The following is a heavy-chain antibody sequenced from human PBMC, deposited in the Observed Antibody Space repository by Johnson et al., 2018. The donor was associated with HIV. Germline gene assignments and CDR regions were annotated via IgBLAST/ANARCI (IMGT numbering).Heavy chain of an antibody. CDR1: GFSSDEYD. CDR3: ARVTKYYFDSSVDAFDI. J-gene: IGHJ3*02. V-gene: IGHV3-20*04. Sequence: VHLVESGGGVARPGGSLRLSCEASGFSSDEYDMIWVRQAPGKGLEWVSGINWNGATPGSADSVKGRFTISRDNAKNFLYLQMNSLRAEDTAVYFCARVTKYYFDSSVDAFDIWGQGTMVTVSS. D-gene: IGHD3-22*01. CDR2: INWNGATP.